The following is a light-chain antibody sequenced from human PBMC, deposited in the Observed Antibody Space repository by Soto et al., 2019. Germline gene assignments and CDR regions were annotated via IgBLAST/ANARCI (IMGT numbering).Light chain of an antibody. V-gene: IGKV3-15*01. CDR2: GAS. CDR1: QSVSIN. CDR3: HHYNTWPPWT. J-gene: IGKJ1*01. Sequence: EIVMTQSPATLSVSPGERATLSCRASQSVSINLAWYQQKPGQAPRLLIYGASTRATGIPARFSGSGSGTEFTLSLSSLQSEDFAVYYCHHYNTWPPWTSDQGTKVEIK.